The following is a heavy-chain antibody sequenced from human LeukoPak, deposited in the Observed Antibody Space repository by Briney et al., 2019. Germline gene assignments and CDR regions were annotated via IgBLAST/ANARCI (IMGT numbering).Heavy chain of an antibody. CDR1: GGSISSYS. V-gene: IGHV4-59*01. CDR3: ARDGPYYYMDV. Sequence: SETLSLTCTVSGGSISSYSWSWIRQPPGKGLEWIGYIYYSGSTNYNPSLKSRVTISVDTSKNQSSLKLSSVTAADTAVYYCARDGPYYYMDVWGKGTTVTVSS. J-gene: IGHJ6*03. CDR2: IYYSGST.